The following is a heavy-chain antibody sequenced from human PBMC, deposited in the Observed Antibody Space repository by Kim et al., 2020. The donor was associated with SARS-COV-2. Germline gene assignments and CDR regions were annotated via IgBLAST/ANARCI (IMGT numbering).Heavy chain of an antibody. Sequence: GGSLRLSCEASGFIFNKYGMHWIRQAPGKGLEWVAVVFHDGSYEYYADSVKGRFTISRDNSKNALYLQMNSLRAEDTAVYYCARGGGSVIRVAEFDYWGQGTLVTVSS. D-gene: IGHD6-19*01. V-gene: IGHV3-30*12. J-gene: IGHJ4*02. CDR3: ARGGGSVIRVAEFDY. CDR1: GFIFNKYG. CDR2: VFHDGSYE.